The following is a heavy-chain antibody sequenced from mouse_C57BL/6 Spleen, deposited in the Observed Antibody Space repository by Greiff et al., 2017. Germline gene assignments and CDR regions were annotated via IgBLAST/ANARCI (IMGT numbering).Heavy chain of an antibody. J-gene: IGHJ4*01. D-gene: IGHD3-1*01. CDR1: GYSITSGYY. CDR3: AWGYGAIDY. V-gene: IGHV3-6*01. Sequence: EVQLVESGPGLVKPSQSLSLTCSVTGYSITSGYYWNWIRQFPGNKLEWMGYISYDGSNNYNPSLKNRIHITRETSKNQFILKLNSVTTDDTAAYYCAWGYGAIDYWGQGTSVTVAS. CDR2: ISYDGSN.